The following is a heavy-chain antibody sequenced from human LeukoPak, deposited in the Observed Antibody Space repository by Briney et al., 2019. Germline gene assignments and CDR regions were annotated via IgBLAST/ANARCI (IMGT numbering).Heavy chain of an antibody. V-gene: IGHV3-74*01. CDR1: GFTFSSYW. CDR2: INSAGSST. Sequence: PGGSLRLSCAASGFTFSSYWMHWVRQAPGKGLVWVSRINSAGSSTAYADSVKGRFTISRDNAKNSLYLQMNSLRAEDTAVYYCARVRPYPDAFDIWGQGTMVTVSS. CDR3: ARVRPYPDAFDI. J-gene: IGHJ3*02.